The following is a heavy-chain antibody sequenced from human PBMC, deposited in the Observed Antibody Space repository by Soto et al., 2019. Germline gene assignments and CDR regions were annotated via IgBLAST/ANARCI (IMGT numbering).Heavy chain of an antibody. V-gene: IGHV2-5*02. CDR1: GFSLSTSGVG. Sequence: QITLKESGPTLVKPTQTLTLTCTFSGFSLSTSGVGVGWIRQPPGKALEWLALIYWDDDKRYSPSLKSRLTITKDTSKNQVVLTMTNMAPEDTATYYCAHTAVYYYDSSGYWCFDYWGQGTLVTVSS. D-gene: IGHD3-22*01. J-gene: IGHJ4*02. CDR2: IYWDDDK. CDR3: AHTAVYYYDSSGYWCFDY.